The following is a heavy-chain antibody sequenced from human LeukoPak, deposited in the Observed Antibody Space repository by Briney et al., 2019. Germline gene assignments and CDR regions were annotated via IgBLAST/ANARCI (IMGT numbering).Heavy chain of an antibody. CDR1: GFPFSSYS. V-gene: IGHV3-7*03. Sequence: GGSLRLSCAASGFPFSSYSMTWVRQAPGKGLEWVANIKPDGTTKFYVDSVKGRFTISRGNALNSLYLQMNSLRAEGTAIYYCARSIPYGTTWYGRSDYWGQGTLVTVSS. CDR2: IKPDGTTK. CDR3: ARSIPYGTTWYGRSDY. J-gene: IGHJ4*02. D-gene: IGHD6-13*01.